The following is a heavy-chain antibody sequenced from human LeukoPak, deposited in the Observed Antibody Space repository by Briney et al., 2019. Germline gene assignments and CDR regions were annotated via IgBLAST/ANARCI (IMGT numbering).Heavy chain of an antibody. D-gene: IGHD3-9*01. CDR1: GFTFSSYA. V-gene: IGHV3-23*01. CDR3: AKVDIWTGDAGSAFRN. J-gene: IGHJ4*02. Sequence: SGGSPRLSCAASGFTFSSYAMSWVRQAPGKGLEWVSAISGGGGSTYYADSAKGRFTISRDNSKNTLYLQMNSLRAEDTAVYDCAKVDIWTGDAGSAFRNWGQGTLVTVSS. CDR2: ISGGGGST.